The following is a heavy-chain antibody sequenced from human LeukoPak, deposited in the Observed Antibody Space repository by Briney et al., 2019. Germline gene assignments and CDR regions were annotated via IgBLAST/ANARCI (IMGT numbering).Heavy chain of an antibody. CDR3: VRDDPIAVAGTGVFDY. D-gene: IGHD6-19*01. CDR1: GFTFTSYT. V-gene: IGHV3-48*02. CDR2: ISRSSSTI. Sequence: GGSLRLSCAASGFTFTSYTLNWVRQAPGKGLEWVSYISRSSSTIYYADSVKGRFTISRDNAKNSLYLQMNSLRDEGTAVYYCVRDDPIAVAGTGVFDYWGQGTLVTVSS. J-gene: IGHJ4*02.